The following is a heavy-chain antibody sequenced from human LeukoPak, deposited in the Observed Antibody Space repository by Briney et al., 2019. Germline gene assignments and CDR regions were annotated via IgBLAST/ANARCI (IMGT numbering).Heavy chain of an antibody. CDR2: MNPNSGNT. D-gene: IGHD6-6*01. CDR1: GYTFTSYD. CDR3: ARDSSSSAFDI. J-gene: IGHJ3*02. V-gene: IGHV1-8*01. Sequence: ASVKVSCKASGYTFTSYDINWVRQATGQGLEWMGWMNPNSGNTGYAQKVQGRVTMTRDTSTNTVYMELSSLRSEDTAIYYCARDSSSSAFDIWGQGTTVTVSS.